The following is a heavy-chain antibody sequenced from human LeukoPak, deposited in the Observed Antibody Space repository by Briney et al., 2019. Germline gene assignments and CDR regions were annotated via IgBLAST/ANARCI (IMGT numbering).Heavy chain of an antibody. D-gene: IGHD6-13*01. CDR2: IYHSGST. Sequence: SETLSLTCTVSGGSISSGGYYWSWIRQPPGKGLEWIGYIYHSGSTYYNPSLKSRVTISVDRSKNQFSLKLSSVTAADTAVYYCARRGIAAAGTHNWFDPWGQEPWSPSPQ. J-gene: IGHJ5*02. CDR1: GGSISSGGYY. V-gene: IGHV4-30-2*01. CDR3: ARRGIAAAGTHNWFDP.